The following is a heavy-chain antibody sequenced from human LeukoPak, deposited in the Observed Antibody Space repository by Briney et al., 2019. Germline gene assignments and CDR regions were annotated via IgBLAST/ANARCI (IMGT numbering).Heavy chain of an antibody. V-gene: IGHV3-49*04. D-gene: IGHD5-18*01. Sequence: PGGSLRLSCTASGFTFGDYAMSWVRQAPGTGLERVGFIRSKAYGGTTEYAASVKGRFTISRDDSKSIAYLQMNSLKTEDTAVYYCIRDRIRGDYWGQGTLVTVSS. J-gene: IGHJ4*02. CDR2: IRSKAYGGTT. CDR1: GFTFGDYA. CDR3: IRDRIRGDY.